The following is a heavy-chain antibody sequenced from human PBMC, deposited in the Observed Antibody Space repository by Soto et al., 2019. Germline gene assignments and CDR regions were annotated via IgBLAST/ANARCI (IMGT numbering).Heavy chain of an antibody. D-gene: IGHD3-9*01. Sequence: PSETLSLTCNVSGASISSYNYWGWFRQPPGKGLEWIGSIIYSGDIMYNPSLQSRLTLFVDTSKNQFSLKLSSVTAADTAVYYFARHRLAYYDILTGSNPNWFDPWGQGTLVTVSS. CDR1: GASISSYNY. CDR2: IIYSGDI. CDR3: ARHRLAYYDILTGSNPNWFDP. V-gene: IGHV4-39*01. J-gene: IGHJ5*02.